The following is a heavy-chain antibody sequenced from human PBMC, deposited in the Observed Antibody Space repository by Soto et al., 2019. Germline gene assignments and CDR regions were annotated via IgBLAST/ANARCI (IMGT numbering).Heavy chain of an antibody. CDR2: FDPEDGET. CDR3: ATESVYQPLLFRAFDI. Sequence: ASVKVSCKVSGYTLTELSMHWVRQAPGKGLEWMGGFDPEDGETIYAQKFQGRVTMTEDTSTDTAYMELSSLRSEDTAVYYCATESVYQPLLFRAFDIWGQGTMVTVSS. D-gene: IGHD2-2*01. J-gene: IGHJ3*02. CDR1: GYTLTELS. V-gene: IGHV1-24*01.